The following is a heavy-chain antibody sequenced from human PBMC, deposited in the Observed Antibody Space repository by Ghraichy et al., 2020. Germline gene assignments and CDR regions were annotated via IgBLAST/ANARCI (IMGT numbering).Heavy chain of an antibody. J-gene: IGHJ6*02. D-gene: IGHD1-7*01. CDR2: INHSGST. CDR3: ARRPNYRLWIGYYYGMDV. V-gene: IGHV4-34*01. CDR1: GGSFSGYY. Sequence: SETLSLTCAVYGGSFSGYYWSWIRQPPGKGLEWIGEINHSGSTNYNPSLKSRVTISVDTSKNQFSLKLSSVTAADTAVYYCARRPNYRLWIGYYYGMDVWGQGTTVTVSS.